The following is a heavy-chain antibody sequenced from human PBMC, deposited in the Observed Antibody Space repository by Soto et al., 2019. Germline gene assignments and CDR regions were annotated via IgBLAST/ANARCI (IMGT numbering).Heavy chain of an antibody. CDR2: SNRDGSTR. CDR1: GFTFGDYW. V-gene: IGHV3-74*01. D-gene: IGHD6-19*01. CDR3: ARVAVAGNSDY. Sequence: PGGSLRLSCSASGFTFGDYWMHWVPQAPGKGLEGVSRSNRDGSTRYYADSVKGRFTISRDNAKNSLYLQMNSLRAEDTALYYCARVAVAGNSDYWGQGALVTV. J-gene: IGHJ4*02.